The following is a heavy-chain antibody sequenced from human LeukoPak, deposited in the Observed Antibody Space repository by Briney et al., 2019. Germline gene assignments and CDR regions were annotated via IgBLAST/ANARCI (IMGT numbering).Heavy chain of an antibody. CDR2: ISGSGGST. V-gene: IGHV3-23*01. J-gene: IGHJ6*02. D-gene: IGHD3-3*01. Sequence: HAGGSLRLSCAASGFTFSSYAMSWVRQAPGKGLEWVSAISGSGGSTYYADSVKGRFTISRDNSKNTLYLQMNSLRAEDTAIYHCAKEWYDFWSGFFWDVWGLGTTVTVSS. CDR1: GFTFSSYA. CDR3: AKEWYDFWSGFFWDV.